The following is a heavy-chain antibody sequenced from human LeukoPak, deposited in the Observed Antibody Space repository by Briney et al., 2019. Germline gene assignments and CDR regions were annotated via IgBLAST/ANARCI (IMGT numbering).Heavy chain of an antibody. CDR2: ST. Sequence: STSYAQKFQGRVTMTRDTSTSTVYMELSSLRSEDTAVYYCARDLVAPVIVANDRYYYAMDVWGQGTTVAVSS. J-gene: IGHJ6*02. V-gene: IGHV1-46*01. D-gene: IGHD2/OR15-2a*01. CDR3: ARDLVAPVIVANDRYYYAMDV.